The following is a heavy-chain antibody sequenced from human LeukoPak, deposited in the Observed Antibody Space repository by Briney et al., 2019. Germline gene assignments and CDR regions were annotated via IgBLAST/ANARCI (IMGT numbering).Heavy chain of an antibody. CDR2: ITWDGGTT. V-gene: IGHV3-43*01. J-gene: IGHJ4*02. Sequence: GGSLRLSCAASGFTFEDYTMHWVRQAPGKGLEWVSLITWDGGTTSYTDSVKGRFTISRDNAKNSLYLQMNSLRAEDTALYYCARAAGGHFDYWGQGTLVTVSS. CDR3: ARAAGGHFDY. D-gene: IGHD2-15*01. CDR1: GFTFEDYT.